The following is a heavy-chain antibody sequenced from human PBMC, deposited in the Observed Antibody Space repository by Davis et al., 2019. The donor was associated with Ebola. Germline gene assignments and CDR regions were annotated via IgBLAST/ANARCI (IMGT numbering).Heavy chain of an antibody. D-gene: IGHD4-17*01. CDR3: AKDEGTTVTTDY. Sequence: GGSLRLSCAASGFTFSSYAMHWVRQAPGKGLEWVAVISYDGSNKYYADSVKGRFTISRDNSKNTLYLQMNSLRAEDTAVYYCAKDEGTTVTTDYWGQGTLVTVSS. J-gene: IGHJ4*02. CDR2: ISYDGSNK. V-gene: IGHV3-30-3*01. CDR1: GFTFSSYA.